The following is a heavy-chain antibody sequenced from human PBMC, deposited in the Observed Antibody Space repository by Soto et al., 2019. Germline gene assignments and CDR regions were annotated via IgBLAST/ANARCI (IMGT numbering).Heavy chain of an antibody. CDR1: VGNITSFW. Sequence: GAALKSSGKGPVGNITSFWVRWVIQKPWKGLEWMGIIYPGGSDTRYSPSFQGQVSISADKSISTAYLQWSSLKASDTAMYYCARRGGSPYYCGMDVWGQGTTVT. V-gene: IGHV5-51*01. CDR2: IYPGGSDT. J-gene: IGHJ6*02. D-gene: IGHD2-15*01. CDR3: ARRGGSPYYCGMDV.